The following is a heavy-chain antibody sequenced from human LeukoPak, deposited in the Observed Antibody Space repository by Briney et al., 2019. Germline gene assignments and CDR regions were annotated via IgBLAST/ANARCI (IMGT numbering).Heavy chain of an antibody. D-gene: IGHD4-17*01. CDR3: ARTNPVYGDYDY. V-gene: IGHV3-53*01. Sequence: GGSLRLSCAVSGFTVTDNYMSWVRQAPGKGLQRVSVIYPDGRTYYADSVKGRFTISRDISRNTLLLQMNSLRPDGTAVHYCARTNPVYGDYDYWGQGTLVTVSS. CDR1: GFTVTDNY. CDR2: IYPDGRT. J-gene: IGHJ4*02.